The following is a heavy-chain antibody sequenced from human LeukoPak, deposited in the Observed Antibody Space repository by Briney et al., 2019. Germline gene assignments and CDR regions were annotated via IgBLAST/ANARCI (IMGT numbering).Heavy chain of an antibody. Sequence: GGSLRLSCAASGFTFSDYYMSWVRQAPGKGLEWVSSISSSSSYIYYADSVKGRFTISRDNAKNSLYLQMNSLRAEDTAVYYCARDYSRTYYYYYYMDVWGKGTTVTVSS. CDR2: ISSSSSYI. V-gene: IGHV3-21*01. D-gene: IGHD4-11*01. J-gene: IGHJ6*03. CDR3: ARDYSRTYYYYYYMDV. CDR1: GFTFSDYY.